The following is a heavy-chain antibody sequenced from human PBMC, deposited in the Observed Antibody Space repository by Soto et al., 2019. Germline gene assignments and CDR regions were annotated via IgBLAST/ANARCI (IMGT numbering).Heavy chain of an antibody. CDR3: AKDGTYSSSWPYYFDH. CDR2: ISGSGDHT. D-gene: IGHD6-13*01. V-gene: IGHV3-23*01. CDR1: GFTFSTYT. Sequence: EVQLLESGGGLVQPGGSMRLSCAASGFTFSTYTMTWLRQAPGKGLEWVSSISGSGDHTYYADSGKGRLIVSRDNSKNTLYLQMNNLRAEDTALYYCAKDGTYSSSWPYYFDHWGQGTLVTVSS. J-gene: IGHJ4*02.